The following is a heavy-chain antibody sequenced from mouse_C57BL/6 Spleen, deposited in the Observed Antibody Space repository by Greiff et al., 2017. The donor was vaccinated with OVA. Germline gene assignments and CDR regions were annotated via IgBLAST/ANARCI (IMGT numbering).Heavy chain of an antibody. CDR1: GFTFTSYS. CDR2: NSGGGGNN. Sequence: DVMLVESGGGLVKPGGSLKLSCAASGFTFTSYSMSWVRRAPEKSVEWVATNSGGGGNNYYPDSVKGRFTISRDNAKNTLYLQMSSLRSEDTALYYCARDTTVDYWYFDVWGTGTTVTVSS. V-gene: IGHV5-9*01. D-gene: IGHD1-1*01. J-gene: IGHJ1*03. CDR3: ARDTTVDYWYFDV.